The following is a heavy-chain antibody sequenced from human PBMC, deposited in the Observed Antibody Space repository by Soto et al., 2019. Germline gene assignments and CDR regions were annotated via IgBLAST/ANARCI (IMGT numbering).Heavy chain of an antibody. Sequence: GASVKVSCKTSGPTFIAYYIHWVQQAPGQGLEWMGWIDPKSGGTTYEQKFLGRVTMTRDTSINTAYMDLNRLTSDDTAVYYCARVSVDVPEWGQGTLITVSS. CDR3: ARVSVDVPE. J-gene: IGHJ4*02. V-gene: IGHV1-2*02. CDR2: IDPKSGGT. D-gene: IGHD5-12*01. CDR1: GPTFIAYY.